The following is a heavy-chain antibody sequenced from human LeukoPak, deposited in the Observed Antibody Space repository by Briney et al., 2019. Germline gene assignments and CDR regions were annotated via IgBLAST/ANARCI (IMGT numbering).Heavy chain of an antibody. D-gene: IGHD3-3*01. CDR2: INPNSGGT. V-gene: IGHV1-2*02. CDR3: ARDKGVWSGYFDY. Sequence: GASVKVSCKASVYTFTGYYMHWVRQAPGQGLEWMGWINPNSGGTNYAQKFQGRVTMSRDTSIITAYMELSRLRSDDTAVYYCARDKGVWSGYFDYWGQGTLVTVSS. CDR1: VYTFTGYY. J-gene: IGHJ4*02.